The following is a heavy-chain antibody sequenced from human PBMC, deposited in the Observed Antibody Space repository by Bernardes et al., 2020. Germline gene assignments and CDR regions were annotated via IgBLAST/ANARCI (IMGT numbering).Heavy chain of an antibody. CDR3: ARGLRRFDWLYFDY. V-gene: IGHV1-69*13. D-gene: IGHD3-9*01. Sequence: SVKVSCKASGGTFSSYAISWVRQAPGQGLEWMGGIIPIFGTANYAQKFQGRVTITADESTSTAYMELSSLRSEDTAVYYCARGLRRFDWLYFDYWGQGTLVTVSS. J-gene: IGHJ4*02. CDR1: GGTFSSYA. CDR2: IIPIFGTA.